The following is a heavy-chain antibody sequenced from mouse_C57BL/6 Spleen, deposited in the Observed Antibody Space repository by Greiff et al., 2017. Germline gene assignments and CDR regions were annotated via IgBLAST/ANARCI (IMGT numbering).Heavy chain of an antibody. CDR3: ARYPLSYSNYEGGLNY. V-gene: IGHV7-3*01. Sequence: EVKLVESGGGLVQPGGSLSLSCAASGFTFTDYYMSWVRQPPGKALEWLGFIRNKANGYTTEYSASVKGRFTISRDNSQSILYLQMNALRAEGSATYCCARYPLSYSNYEGGLNYWGQGTTLTVSS. D-gene: IGHD2-5*01. J-gene: IGHJ2*01. CDR1: GFTFTDYY. CDR2: IRNKANGYTT.